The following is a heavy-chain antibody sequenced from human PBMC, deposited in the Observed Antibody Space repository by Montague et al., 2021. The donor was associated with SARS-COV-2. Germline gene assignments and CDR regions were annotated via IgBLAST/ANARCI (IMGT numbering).Heavy chain of an antibody. CDR1: GASVSDYY. D-gene: IGHD3-10*01. Sequence: SETLSLTCTVSGASVSDYYWSWIRQPPGKGLEWLGDVDYSRSTNYNPSLKSRVTISVDTSKNQFSLRLTSVTAADTAFYSCARDGHRGDSNGSLDFWGQGTLVTVSS. CDR2: VDYSRST. V-gene: IGHV4-59*02. CDR3: ARDGHRGDSNGSLDF. J-gene: IGHJ4*02.